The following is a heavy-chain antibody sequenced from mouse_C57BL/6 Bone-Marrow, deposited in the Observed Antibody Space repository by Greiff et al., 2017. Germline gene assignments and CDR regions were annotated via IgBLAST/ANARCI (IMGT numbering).Heavy chain of an antibody. CDR3: ARSMLFLRTGGYFDY. Sequence: VQLQQSVAELVRPGASVKLSCTASGFNIKNTYMHWVKQRPEQGLEWIGRIDPANGNTKYAPKFQGKATITADTSSNTAYLQLSSRTSEDTAIYYCARSMLFLRTGGYFDYGGQGTTPTVSS. D-gene: IGHD1-1*01. CDR1: GFNIKNTY. J-gene: IGHJ2*01. CDR2: IDPANGNT. V-gene: IGHV14-3*01.